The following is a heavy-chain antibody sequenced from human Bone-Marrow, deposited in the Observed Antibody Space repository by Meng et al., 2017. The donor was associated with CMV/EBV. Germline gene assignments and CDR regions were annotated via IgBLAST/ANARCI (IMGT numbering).Heavy chain of an antibody. CDR1: GGSISSSSYY. D-gene: IGHD2-2*01. CDR2: IYYSGST. J-gene: IGHJ5*02. V-gene: IGHV4-39*01. CDR3: APLPIVVVPAATPTP. Sequence: GGSISSSSYYWGWIRQPPGKGLEWIGSIYYSGSTYYNPSLKSRVTISVDTSKNQFSLKLSSVTAADTAVYYCAPLPIVVVPAATPTPWGQGTLVTVSS.